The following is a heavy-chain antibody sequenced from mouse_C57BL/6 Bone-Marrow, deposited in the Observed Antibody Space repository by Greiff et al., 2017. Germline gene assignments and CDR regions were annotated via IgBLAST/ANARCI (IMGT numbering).Heavy chain of an antibody. CDR1: GFNIKDDY. CDR3: ARGYSGFFAY. Sequence: VQLQQSGAELVRPGASVKLSCTASGFNIKDDYMHWVKQRPEQGLEWIGVINPGSGGTNYNEKFKGKATLTADKSSSTAYMQLSSLTSEDSAVYFCARGYSGFFAYWGQGTLVTVSA. J-gene: IGHJ3*01. V-gene: IGHV1-54*01. D-gene: IGHD2-3*01. CDR2: INPGSGGT.